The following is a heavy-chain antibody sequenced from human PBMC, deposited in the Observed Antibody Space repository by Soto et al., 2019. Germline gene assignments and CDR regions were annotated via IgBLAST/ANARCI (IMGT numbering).Heavy chain of an antibody. D-gene: IGHD6-13*01. CDR1: GFTFSTYG. Sequence: PVGSLRLSCAASGFTFSTYGMHWVRQAPGKGLEWVTLISFDGSNKYYADSVKGRFTIFRDNSKNTLYLQVNSLRAEDTAVYYCAKNGAGNNGLFDFCGQRTLVTVSS. J-gene: IGHJ4*02. CDR2: ISFDGSNK. CDR3: AKNGAGNNGLFDF. V-gene: IGHV3-30*18.